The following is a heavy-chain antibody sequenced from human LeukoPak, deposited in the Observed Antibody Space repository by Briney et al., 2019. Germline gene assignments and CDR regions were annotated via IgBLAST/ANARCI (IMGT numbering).Heavy chain of an antibody. CDR2: INPNSGGT. Sequence: ASVKVSCKASGYTFTGYYMHWVRQAPGQGLEWMGWINPNSGGTNYAQKFQGRVTMARDTSISTAYMELSRLRSDDTAVYYCARDQIILGWQQLVHNWFDPWGQGTLVTVSS. J-gene: IGHJ5*02. V-gene: IGHV1-2*02. CDR3: ARDQIILGWQQLVHNWFDP. D-gene: IGHD6-13*01. CDR1: GYTFTGYY.